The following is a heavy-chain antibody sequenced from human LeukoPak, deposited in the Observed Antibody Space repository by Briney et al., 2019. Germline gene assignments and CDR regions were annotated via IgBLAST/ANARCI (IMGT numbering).Heavy chain of an antibody. CDR2: IYSGGST. V-gene: IGHV3-53*01. CDR1: GFTVSSNY. D-gene: IGHD4-17*01. CDR3: ARAYGDYEENYFDY. J-gene: IGHJ4*02. Sequence: GGSLRLSCAASGFTVSSNYMSWVRQAPGKGLEWVSVIYSGGSTYYADSVKGRFTISRDNSKNTLYLQMNSLRAEDTAVYYCARAYGDYEENYFDYWGQGTLVTVSS.